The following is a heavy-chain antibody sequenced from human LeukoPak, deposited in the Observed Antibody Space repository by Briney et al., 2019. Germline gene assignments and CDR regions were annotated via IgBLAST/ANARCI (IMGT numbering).Heavy chain of an antibody. V-gene: IGHV4-30-4*08. Sequence: SETLSLTCTVSGGSISSGDYYWSWLRQPPGKGLEWIGYIYCSGSTYYNPSLESRVTISVDTSKNQFSLKLSSVTAADTAVYYCARDKSSSSVFDDWGQGTLVTVSS. CDR1: GGSISSGDYY. CDR3: ARDKSSSSVFDD. D-gene: IGHD6-6*01. CDR2: IYCSGST. J-gene: IGHJ4*02.